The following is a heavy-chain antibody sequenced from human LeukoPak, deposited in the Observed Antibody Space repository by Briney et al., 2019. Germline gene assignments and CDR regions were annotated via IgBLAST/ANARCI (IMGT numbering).Heavy chain of an antibody. CDR2: INPNSGGT. CDR3: ARLAVAGIYYFDY. V-gene: IGHV1-2*02. Sequence: ASVKVSCKASGYTFTGYYMHWVRQAPGQGLEWMGWINPNSGGTNYAQKFQGRVTMTRDTSISTAYMELSRLRSDDTAVYHCARLAVAGIYYFDYWGQGTLVTVSS. D-gene: IGHD6-19*01. J-gene: IGHJ4*02. CDR1: GYTFTGYY.